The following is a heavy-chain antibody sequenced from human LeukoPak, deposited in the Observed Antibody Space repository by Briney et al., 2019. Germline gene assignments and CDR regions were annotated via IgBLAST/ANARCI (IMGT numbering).Heavy chain of an antibody. CDR3: SRESSSSSHY. CDR2: IYHSGTT. V-gene: IGHV4-38-2*02. D-gene: IGHD6-6*01. CDR1: GSSISSDYH. Sequence: SETLSLTCTVSGSSISSDYHWGWVRQPPGKGLEWIGSIYHSGTTYYSLSLKSRATISVDTSKNQFSLRLSSVTAADTAVYYCSRESSSSSHYWGQGTLVTVSS. J-gene: IGHJ4*02.